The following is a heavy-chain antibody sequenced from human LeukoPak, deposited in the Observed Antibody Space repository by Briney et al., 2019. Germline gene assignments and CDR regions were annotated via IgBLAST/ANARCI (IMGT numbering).Heavy chain of an antibody. J-gene: IGHJ4*02. V-gene: IGHV4-39*01. CDR2: IYYSGST. CDR3: TRGSYDVLTGRSTLGEY. Sequence: SETLSLTCTVSGDSITGSSYYWGWIRQSPGEGLEWIGNIYYSGSTYYNSSLKSRVTISIDTSKIQFSLRLTSVTAADTAVYYCTRGSYDVLTGRSTLGEYWGQGTLVAVSS. CDR1: GDSITGSSYY. D-gene: IGHD3-9*01.